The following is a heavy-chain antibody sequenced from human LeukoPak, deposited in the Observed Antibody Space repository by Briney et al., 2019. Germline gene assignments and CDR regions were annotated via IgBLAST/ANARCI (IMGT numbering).Heavy chain of an antibody. V-gene: IGHV1-46*01. D-gene: IGHD3-3*01. J-gene: IGHJ4*02. CDR2: INPSGGIT. Sequence: ASVKVSCKASGYTFTSYYMHWVRQVPGQGLEWMGIINPSGGITSYAQKFQGRVTMTEDTSTDTAYMELSSLRSEDTAVYYCATVGTYDFWSGYHNYFDYWGQGTLVTVSS. CDR3: ATVGTYDFWSGYHNYFDY. CDR1: GYTFTSYY.